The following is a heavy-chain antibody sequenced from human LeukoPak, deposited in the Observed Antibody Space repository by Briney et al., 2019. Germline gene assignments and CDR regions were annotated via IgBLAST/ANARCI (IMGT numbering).Heavy chain of an antibody. CDR3: ARPSITHYYDSSGYYPTPGYFQH. D-gene: IGHD3-22*01. CDR2: IYYSGST. V-gene: IGHV4-59*08. J-gene: IGHJ1*01. Sequence: SETLSLTCTVSGGSISSYYWSWIRQPPGKGLEWIGYIYYSGSTNYNPSLKSRVTISVDTSKNQFSLKLSSVTAADTAVYYCARPSITHYYDSSGYYPTPGYFQHWGQGTLATVSS. CDR1: GGSISSYY.